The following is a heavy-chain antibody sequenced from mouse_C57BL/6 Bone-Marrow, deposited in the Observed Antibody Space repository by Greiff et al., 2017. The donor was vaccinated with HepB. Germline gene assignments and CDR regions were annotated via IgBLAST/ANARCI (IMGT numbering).Heavy chain of an antibody. V-gene: IGHV1-69*01. CDR2: IDPSDSYT. CDR3: ARRGDVYYYFDY. D-gene: IGHD2-3*01. J-gene: IGHJ2*01. Sequence: QVQLQQPGAELVMPGASVKLSCKASGYTFTSYWMHWVKQRPGQGLEWIGEIDPSDSYTNYNQKFKGKSTLTVDKSSSTAYMQLSSLTSEDSAVYYCARRGDVYYYFDYWGQGTTLTVSS. CDR1: GYTFTSYW.